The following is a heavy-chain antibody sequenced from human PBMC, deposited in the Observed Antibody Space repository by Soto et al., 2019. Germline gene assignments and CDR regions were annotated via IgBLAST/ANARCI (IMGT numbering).Heavy chain of an antibody. D-gene: IGHD6-19*01. CDR2: MNPNSGNT. V-gene: IGHV1-8*01. CDR3: ARATPFVAVAGTGVVADMHAFDI. Sequence: GASVKVSCKASGYTFTSYDINWVLQATGQGLEWMGWMNPNSGNTGYAQKFQGRVTMTRNTSISTAYMELSSLRSEDTAVYYCARATPFVAVAGTGVVADMHAFDIRGQGTMVTVSS. CDR1: GYTFTSYD. J-gene: IGHJ3*02.